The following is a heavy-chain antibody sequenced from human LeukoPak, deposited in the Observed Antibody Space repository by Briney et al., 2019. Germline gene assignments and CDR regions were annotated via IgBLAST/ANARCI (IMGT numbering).Heavy chain of an antibody. CDR2: INPNSGGT. CDR3: ATVPAANVEEVIYGMDV. Sequence: GASVKVSCKASGYTFTSNYIHWVRQAPGQGLEWMGRINPNSGGTNYAQKFQGRVTMTRDTSISTAYMELSRLRSDDTAVYYCATVPAANVEEVIYGMDVWGQGTTVTVSS. V-gene: IGHV1-2*06. J-gene: IGHJ6*02. CDR1: GYTFTSNY. D-gene: IGHD2-2*01.